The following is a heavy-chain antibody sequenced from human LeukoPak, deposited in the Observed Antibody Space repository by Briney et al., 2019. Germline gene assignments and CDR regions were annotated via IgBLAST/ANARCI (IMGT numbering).Heavy chain of an antibody. V-gene: IGHV3-66*01. J-gene: IGHJ4*02. Sequence: PGGSLRLSCAASGFTVSSNYMSWVRQAPGKGLEWVSVIYSGGSTYYADSVKGRFTISRDNSKNTLYLQMNSLRAEDTAVYYSARSPATSGWYGYWGQGTLVTVSS. CDR3: ARSPATSGWYGY. CDR2: IYSGGST. D-gene: IGHD6-19*01. CDR1: GFTVSSNY.